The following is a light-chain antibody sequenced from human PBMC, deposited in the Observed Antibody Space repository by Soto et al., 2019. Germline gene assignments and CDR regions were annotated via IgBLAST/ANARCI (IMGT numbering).Light chain of an antibody. Sequence: QAVVTQPPSMSGAPGQKVTISCTGNSSNIGAGYDVHWYRQLPGTAPKLLIYANSDRPSGVPYRISASRSGTSASLAISALQAEDEADYYCQSYDSRLRGVFGGGTKVTVL. CDR3: QSYDSRLRGV. J-gene: IGLJ2*01. CDR2: ANS. V-gene: IGLV1-40*01. CDR1: SSNIGAGYD.